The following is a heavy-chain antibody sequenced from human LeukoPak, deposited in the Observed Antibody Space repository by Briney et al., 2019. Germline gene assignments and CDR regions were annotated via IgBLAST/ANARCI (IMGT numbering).Heavy chain of an antibody. CDR1: GGSFSGYY. Sequence: SETLSLTCAVYGGSFSGYYWSWIRQPPGKGLEWIGEINHSGSTNYNPSLKSRVTISVGTSKNQFSLKLSSVTAADTAVNYCARGAVKMATIPRGSSYMDVWGKGTTVTVSS. V-gene: IGHV4-34*01. CDR2: INHSGST. D-gene: IGHD5-24*01. J-gene: IGHJ6*03. CDR3: ARGAVKMATIPRGSSYMDV.